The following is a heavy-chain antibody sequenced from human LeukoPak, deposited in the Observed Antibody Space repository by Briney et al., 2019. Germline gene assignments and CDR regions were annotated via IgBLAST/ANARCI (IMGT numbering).Heavy chain of an antibody. V-gene: IGHV5-51*01. CDR3: ARLTREGIVGAKIRSFYYYYYMDV. CDR1: GYTFTRYW. Sequence: GESLKISCKVSGYTFTRYWIGWVRQMPGKGLEWMGIIYPGDSDTRYSPSFQGQVTISADKSISTAYLQWSSLKASDTAMYYCARLTREGIVGAKIRSFYYYYYMDVWGKGTTVTVSS. J-gene: IGHJ6*03. D-gene: IGHD1-26*01. CDR2: IYPGDSDT.